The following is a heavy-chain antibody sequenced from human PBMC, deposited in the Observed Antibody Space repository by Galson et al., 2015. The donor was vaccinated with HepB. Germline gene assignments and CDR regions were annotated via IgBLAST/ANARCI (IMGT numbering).Heavy chain of an antibody. V-gene: IGHV1-3*01. D-gene: IGHD6-25*01. CDR2: INGGNGQA. CDR3: AKERGVNFDY. J-gene: IGHJ4*02. CDR1: GFTFTTYS. Sequence: SVKVPCKASGFTFTTYSIHWVRQAPGQRLECMGWINGGNGQAKYSQKFQDRLTITRDISASTAYMELSSLTSEDTAVYYCAKERGVNFDYWGQGTLVSVSS.